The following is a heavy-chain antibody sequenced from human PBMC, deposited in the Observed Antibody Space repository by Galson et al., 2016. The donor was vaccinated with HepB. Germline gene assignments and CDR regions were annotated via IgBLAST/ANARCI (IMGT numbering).Heavy chain of an antibody. CDR3: ATSRYLVVTFFDY. J-gene: IGHJ4*02. V-gene: IGHV1-24*01. CDR2: FDPEEGET. CDR1: GYPLTELS. D-gene: IGHD4-23*01. Sequence: SVKVSCKVSGYPLTELSIHRVRQGPGKGLEWMGGFDPEEGETIYAQKFQGRVTMTEDTSTGTAYMEVNSLRSEDTAVYYCATSRYLVVTFFDYWGQGTLVTVSS.